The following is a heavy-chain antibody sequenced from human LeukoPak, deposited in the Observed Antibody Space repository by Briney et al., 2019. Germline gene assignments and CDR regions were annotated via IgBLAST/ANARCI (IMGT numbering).Heavy chain of an antibody. CDR2: ISGYSGNT. Sequence: GASVKVSCKASGGTFSSYAISWVRQAPGQGLEWMGWISGYSGNTNYARKFQGRVTLTTDTSAGTAYMELRSLRSDDTAIYYCARRRKIHPSYCSPTSCSYYDFSYYMDLWGEGTTVTVSS. J-gene: IGHJ6*03. CDR3: ARRRKIHPSYCSPTSCSYYDFSYYMDL. V-gene: IGHV1-18*01. D-gene: IGHD2-2*01. CDR1: GGTFSSYA.